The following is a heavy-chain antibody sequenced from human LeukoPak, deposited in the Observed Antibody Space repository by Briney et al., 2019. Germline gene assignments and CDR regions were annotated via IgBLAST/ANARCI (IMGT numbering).Heavy chain of an antibody. CDR3: ARSSTYYYYMDV. CDR1: GYTFTSYA. J-gene: IGHJ6*03. CDR2: INPNSGGT. Sequence: ASVKVSCKASGYTFTSYAMNWVRQAPGQGLEWMGWINPNSGGTNYAQKFQGRVTMTRDTSISTAYMELSRLRSDDTAVYYCARSSTYYYYMDVWGKGTTVTVSS. V-gene: IGHV1-2*02.